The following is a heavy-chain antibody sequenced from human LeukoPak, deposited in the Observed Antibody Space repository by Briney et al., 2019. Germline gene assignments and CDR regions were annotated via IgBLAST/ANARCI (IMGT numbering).Heavy chain of an antibody. CDR1: GFTFSSYS. CDR2: ISSSSSYI. CDR3: ARDPSGYSSSWPSGPGAMDV. D-gene: IGHD6-13*01. V-gene: IGHV3-21*01. J-gene: IGHJ6*03. Sequence: GGSLRLSCAASGFTFSSYSMNWVRQAPGKGLEWVSSISSSSSYIYYADSVKGRFTISRDNAKNSLYLQMNSLRAEDTAVYYCARDPSGYSSSWPSGPGAMDVWGKGTTVTVSS.